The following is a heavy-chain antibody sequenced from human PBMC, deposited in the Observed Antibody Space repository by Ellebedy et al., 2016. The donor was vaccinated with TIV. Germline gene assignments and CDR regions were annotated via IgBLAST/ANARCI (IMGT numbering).Heavy chain of an antibody. J-gene: IGHJ4*02. Sequence: GGSLRLSCAASGFTFSSYSMNWVRQAPGKGLEWVGRIKSKTDGGTTDYAAPVKGRFTISRDDSKSIAYLQMNSLKPEDTAVYYCTRAEQWLSWGQGTLVTVSS. D-gene: IGHD6-19*01. V-gene: IGHV3-15*01. CDR1: GFTFSSYS. CDR2: IKSKTDGGTT. CDR3: TRAEQWLS.